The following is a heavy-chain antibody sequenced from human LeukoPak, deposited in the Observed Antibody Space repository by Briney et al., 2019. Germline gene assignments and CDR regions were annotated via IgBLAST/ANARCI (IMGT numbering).Heavy chain of an antibody. D-gene: IGHD3-3*01. V-gene: IGHV3-21*01. CDR3: ARDRGDFWSGYYYDY. CDR2: ISSSSSYI. J-gene: IGHJ4*02. Sequence: GGSLRLSCAASGFTFSSYSMNWVRQAPGKGLEWVSSISSSSSYIYYADSVKGRFTISRDNAKNSLYLQMNSLRAEDTAVYYCARDRGDFWSGYYYDYWGQGTLVTVS. CDR1: GFTFSSYS.